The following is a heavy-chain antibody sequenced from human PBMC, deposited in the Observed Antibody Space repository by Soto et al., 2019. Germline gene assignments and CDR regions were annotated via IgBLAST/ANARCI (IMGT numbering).Heavy chain of an antibody. J-gene: IGHJ6*01. D-gene: IGHD2-2*02. CDR3: AKDDTIVVVPAAIRDYYYGMDV. Sequence: QVQLVESGGGVVQPGRSLRLSCAASGFTFSSYGMHWVRQAPGKGLEWVAVISYDGSNKYYADSVKGRFTISRDNSKNTLYLQMNSLRAEDTAVYYCAKDDTIVVVPAAIRDYYYGMDVW. CDR1: GFTFSSYG. V-gene: IGHV3-30*18. CDR2: ISYDGSNK.